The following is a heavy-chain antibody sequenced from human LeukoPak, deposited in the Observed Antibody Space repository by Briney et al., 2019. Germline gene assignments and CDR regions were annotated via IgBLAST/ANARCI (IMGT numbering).Heavy chain of an antibody. Sequence: GGSLRLSCAASGFSFRAQGMHWVRQAPGKGLEGVALIWYDGNNKYSADSVKGRFTISRDNSKNTLYLQMNSLRAEDTAVYYCARGSESYDYYSYGMDVWGKGTTLTVS. CDR3: ARGSESYDYYSYGMDV. V-gene: IGHV3-33*01. CDR2: IWYDGNNK. CDR1: GFSFRAQG. D-gene: IGHD5-12*01. J-gene: IGHJ6*04.